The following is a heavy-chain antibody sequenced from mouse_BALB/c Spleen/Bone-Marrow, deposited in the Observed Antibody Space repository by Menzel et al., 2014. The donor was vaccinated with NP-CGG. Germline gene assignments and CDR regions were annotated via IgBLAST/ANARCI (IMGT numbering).Heavy chain of an antibody. J-gene: IGHJ1*01. Sequence: EAQLQESGGGLVQPGGSLRLSCATSGFTFTDYYMSWVRQPPGKALEWLGFIRNKANGYTTEYSTSMKGRFTISRDNSQSILYLQMNALRAEDSATYYCARDRNFGSSWYFDVWGAATTVTVSP. CDR1: GFTFTDYY. CDR2: IRNKANGYTT. D-gene: IGHD1-1*01. CDR3: ARDRNFGSSWYFDV. V-gene: IGHV7-3*02.